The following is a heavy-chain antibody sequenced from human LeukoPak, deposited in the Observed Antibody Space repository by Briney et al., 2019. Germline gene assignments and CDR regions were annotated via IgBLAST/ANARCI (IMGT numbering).Heavy chain of an antibody. J-gene: IGHJ6*03. CDR3: ARSRGVLGVYYYYMDA. D-gene: IGHD3-10*01. CDR1: GGSISSYY. Sequence: SETLSLTCTVSGGSISSYYWSWIRQPAGKGLEWIGRIYTSGSTNYNPSLKSRVTISVDKSKNQFSLKLSSVTAADTAVYYCARSRGVLGVYYYYMDAWGKGTTVTVSS. CDR2: IYTSGST. V-gene: IGHV4-4*07.